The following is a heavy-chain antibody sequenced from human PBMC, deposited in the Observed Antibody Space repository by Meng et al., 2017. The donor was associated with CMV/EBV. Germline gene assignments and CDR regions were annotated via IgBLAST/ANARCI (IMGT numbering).Heavy chain of an antibody. V-gene: IGHV1-2*02. CDR1: GYTFTGYY. CDR3: ARESGSVGDY. Sequence: QVQLVQSGAEVKKPGASVKVSCKASGYTFTGYYMHWVRQAPGQGLEWMGWINPNSGGTNYAQKFQGRVTMTRDTSTSAVYMELSSLRSEDTAVYYCARESGSVGDYWGQGTLVTVSS. CDR2: INPNSGGT. D-gene: IGHD1-26*01. J-gene: IGHJ4*02.